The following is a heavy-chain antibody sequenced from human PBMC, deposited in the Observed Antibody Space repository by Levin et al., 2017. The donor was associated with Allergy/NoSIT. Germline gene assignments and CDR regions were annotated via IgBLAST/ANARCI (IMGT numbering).Heavy chain of an antibody. V-gene: IGHV1-18*01. CDR3: ARDQDSGFAYSSGWYFFGDRGYYYYGMDV. D-gene: IGHD6-19*01. CDR2: ISAYNGNT. CDR1: GYTFTSYG. J-gene: IGHJ6*02. Sequence: ASVKVSCKASGYTFTSYGISWVRQAPGQGLEWMGWISAYNGNTNYAQKLQGRVTMTTDTSTSTAYMELRSLRSDDTAVYYCARDQDSGFAYSSGWYFFGDRGYYYYGMDVWGQGTTVTVSS.